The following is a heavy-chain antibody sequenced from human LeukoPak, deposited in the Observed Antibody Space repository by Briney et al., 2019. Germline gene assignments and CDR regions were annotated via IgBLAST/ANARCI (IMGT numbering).Heavy chain of an antibody. V-gene: IGHV1-46*01. Sequence: ASVKVSCTASGYTSTNYYMHWVRQAPGQGLEWMGIINPSGGSTSYAQKFQGRVTMTRDTSTSTVYMELSSQRSEDTAVYYCARDIRDLYYYGSGRYPAYCLDYWGQGTQVTVSS. D-gene: IGHD3-10*01. J-gene: IGHJ4*02. CDR2: INPSGGST. CDR1: GYTSTNYY. CDR3: ARDIRDLYYYGSGRYPAYCLDY.